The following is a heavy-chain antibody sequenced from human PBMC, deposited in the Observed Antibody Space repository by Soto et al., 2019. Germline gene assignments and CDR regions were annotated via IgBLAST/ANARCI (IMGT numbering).Heavy chain of an antibody. CDR1: GASITGSFF. CDR2: FSLSGTT. D-gene: IGHD2-8*02. CDR3: ARGMTPPGAPAWYYFDS. J-gene: IGHJ4*02. V-gene: IGHV4-4*07. Sequence: QAQLQESGPGLMKPSETLSLTCTVSGASITGSFFWSWIRQPAGKGLEWIGRFSLSGTTNYNPSLRSRVTMSADVSKNQFSLRLTSVTAADTALYYCARGMTPPGAPAWYYFDSSGQGTLVTVSS.